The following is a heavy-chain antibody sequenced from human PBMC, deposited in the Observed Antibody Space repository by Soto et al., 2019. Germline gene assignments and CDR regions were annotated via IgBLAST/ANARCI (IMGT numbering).Heavy chain of an antibody. D-gene: IGHD3-9*01. CDR2: MNPNSGNT. V-gene: IGHV1-8*01. J-gene: IGHJ5*02. CDR3: ARVPPYYDILTGYCSAPWFDP. Sequence: ASVKVSCKASGYTFTSYDINWVRQATGQGLEWMGWMNPNSGNTGYAQKFQGRVTMTRNTSISTAYMELSSLRSEDTAVYYCARVPPYYDILTGYCSAPWFDPWGQGTLVTVSS. CDR1: GYTFTSYD.